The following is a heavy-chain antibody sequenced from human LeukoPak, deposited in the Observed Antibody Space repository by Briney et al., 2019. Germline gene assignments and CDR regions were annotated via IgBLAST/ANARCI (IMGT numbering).Heavy chain of an antibody. J-gene: IGHJ4*02. CDR3: ARSQRWLQMPPVPFDY. V-gene: IGHV1-2*02. Sequence: ASVKVSCKVSGYTLTELSMHWVRQAPGKGLEWMGWINPNSGGTNYAQKFQGRVTMTRDTSISTAYMELSRLRSDDTAVYYCARSQRWLQMPPVPFDYWGQGTLVTVSS. D-gene: IGHD5-24*01. CDR2: INPNSGGT. CDR1: GYTLTELS.